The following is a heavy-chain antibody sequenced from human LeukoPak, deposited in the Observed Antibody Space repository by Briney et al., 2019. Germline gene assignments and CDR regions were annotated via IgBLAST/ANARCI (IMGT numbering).Heavy chain of an antibody. V-gene: IGHV4-61*01. Sequence: SETLSLTCTVSGDSVSSGSYYWSWIRQPPGKGLEWFGYFSYSGSTNYNPSLKSRVTISVDKSKNKFSLKLSSVTAPDTGVYYCARSLQWFPFDYWGQGTLVTVSS. CDR3: ARSLQWFPFDY. J-gene: IGHJ4*02. D-gene: IGHD3-3*01. CDR1: GDSVSSGSYY. CDR2: FSYSGST.